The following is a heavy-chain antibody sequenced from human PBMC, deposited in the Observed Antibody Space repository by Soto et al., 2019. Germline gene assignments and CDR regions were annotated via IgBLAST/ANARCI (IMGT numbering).Heavy chain of an antibody. J-gene: IGHJ3*02. CDR3: ARNIKGGNFEI. D-gene: IGHD1-20*01. V-gene: IGHV3-7*05. CDR1: GFMFVNYW. Sequence: ELVESGGGTDQPGGSLKLSCAASGFMFVNYWMNWVRQAKGKGLEWVAHINVDGSETYLVDSVMGRFTISRNNAKNAVYQQRNRLRSDDAAVYYSARNIKGGNFEILGLGTLVTVSS. CDR2: INVDGSET.